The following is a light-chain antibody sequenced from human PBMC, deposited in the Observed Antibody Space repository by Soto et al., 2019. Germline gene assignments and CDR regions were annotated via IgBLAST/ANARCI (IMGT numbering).Light chain of an antibody. Sequence: EIVMTQSPATLSVSPGERATLSCRASQSVSSKLAWYQQKPGQAPRLLIYGTSTRATGVPARFSGSGSGTEFTLTISSLQSAAFAVYYCQQYNDWPPLTFGGGTKVEIK. CDR2: GTS. V-gene: IGKV3-15*01. CDR3: QQYNDWPPLT. CDR1: QSVSSK. J-gene: IGKJ4*01.